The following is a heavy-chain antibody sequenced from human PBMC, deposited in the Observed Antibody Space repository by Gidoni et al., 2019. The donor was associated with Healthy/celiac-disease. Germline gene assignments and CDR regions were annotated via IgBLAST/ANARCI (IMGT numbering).Heavy chain of an antibody. D-gene: IGHD4-17*01. V-gene: IGHV1-69*01. CDR3: ARDPTPYDYGGNSAFDI. CDR2: IIPIFGTA. Sequence: QVQLVQSGAEVKKPGFSVKVSCKASGGTFSSYAISWVRQAPGQGLEWMGGIIPIFGTANDAQKCQGRVTITADESTSTAYMELSSLRSEDTAVYYCARDPTPYDYGGNSAFDIWGQGTMVTVSS. CDR1: GGTFSSYA. J-gene: IGHJ3*02.